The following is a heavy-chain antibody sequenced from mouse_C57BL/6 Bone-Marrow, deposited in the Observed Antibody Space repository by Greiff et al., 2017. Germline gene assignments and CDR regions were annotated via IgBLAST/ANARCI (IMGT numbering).Heavy chain of an antibody. J-gene: IGHJ1*03. D-gene: IGHD1-1*01. V-gene: IGHV1-54*01. CDR3: ARGHITTVVAPLWYFDV. CDR2: INPGSGGT. CDR1: GYAFTNYL. Sequence: VQLQESGAELVRPGTSVKVSCKASGYAFTNYLIEWVKQRPGQGLEWIGVINPGSGGTNYHEKFKGKATLTAATSSSTAYRQLSSLTSEDSAVYFCARGHITTVVAPLWYFDVWGTGTTVTVSS.